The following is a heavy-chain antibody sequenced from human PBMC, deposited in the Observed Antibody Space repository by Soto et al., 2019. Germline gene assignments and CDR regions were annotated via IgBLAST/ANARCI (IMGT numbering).Heavy chain of an antibody. V-gene: IGHV1-69*06. Sequence: SVKVSCKASGGTFSSYAISWVRQAPGQGHEWMGGIIPIFGTANYEQKFQGRVTITADKSTSTAYMELSSLRSEDTAVYYCARTYRDSSGYCDYWGQGTLVTVSS. J-gene: IGHJ4*02. CDR2: IIPIFGTA. CDR1: GGTFSSYA. CDR3: ARTYRDSSGYCDY. D-gene: IGHD3-22*01.